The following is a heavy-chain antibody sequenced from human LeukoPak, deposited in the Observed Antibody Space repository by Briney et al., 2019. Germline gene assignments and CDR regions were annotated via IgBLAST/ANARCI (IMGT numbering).Heavy chain of an antibody. CDR2: ITSSSTTI. CDR3: ARVLHKRNYDSSVYYGY. D-gene: IGHD3-22*01. Sequence: GGSLRLSCAASGFTFSNYWMNWVRQAPGKGLEWVSYITSSSTTIYYADSVKGRFTISRGNAKNSLYLQMNSLRAEDTAVYYCARVLHKRNYDSSVYYGYWGQGTLVTVSS. J-gene: IGHJ4*02. CDR1: GFTFSNYW. V-gene: IGHV3-48*01.